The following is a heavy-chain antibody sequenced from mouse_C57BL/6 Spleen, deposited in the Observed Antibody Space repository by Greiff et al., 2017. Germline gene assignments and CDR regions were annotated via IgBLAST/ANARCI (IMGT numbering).Heavy chain of an antibody. J-gene: IGHJ2*01. CDR2: IHPHSGST. Sequence: QVQLQQPGAELVKPGASVKLSCKASGYTFTSYWMHWVKQRPGQGLEWIGMIHPHSGSTNYNEKFKSKATLTVDKSSSTAYMQLSSLTSEDSAVYFCARYYYGSSYYFDYWGQGTTLTVSS. CDR3: ARYYYGSSYYFDY. CDR1: GYTFTSYW. V-gene: IGHV1-64*01. D-gene: IGHD1-1*01.